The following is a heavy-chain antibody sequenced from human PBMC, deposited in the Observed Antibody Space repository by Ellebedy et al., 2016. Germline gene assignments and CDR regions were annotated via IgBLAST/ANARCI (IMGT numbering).Heavy chain of an antibody. CDR1: GFTFSNYW. J-gene: IGHJ4*02. CDR2: IKQDGSEK. Sequence: GGSLRLXXVASGFTFSNYWMGWVRQAPGKGLEWVANIKQDGSEKYYVDSVKGRFTISRDNAKNSLYLQMNSLRAEDTAVYYCARGLNSAVDSWGQGTLVTVSS. V-gene: IGHV3-7*01. CDR3: ARGLNSAVDS. D-gene: IGHD3-10*01.